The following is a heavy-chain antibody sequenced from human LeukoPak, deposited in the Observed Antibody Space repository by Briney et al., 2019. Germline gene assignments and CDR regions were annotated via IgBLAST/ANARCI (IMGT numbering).Heavy chain of an antibody. CDR1: GGIFSNHA. Sequence: ASVKVSCKASGGIFSNHAVTWVRQAPGQGLEWMGRIIPMIATAKYAPKFQGRVTFTADTSTNTAYMELSSLTSEDTALYHCAKGATVGKEALDTWGQGTLVTVSS. CDR2: IIPMIATA. J-gene: IGHJ3*02. D-gene: IGHD4-11*01. CDR3: AKGATVGKEALDT. V-gene: IGHV1-69*04.